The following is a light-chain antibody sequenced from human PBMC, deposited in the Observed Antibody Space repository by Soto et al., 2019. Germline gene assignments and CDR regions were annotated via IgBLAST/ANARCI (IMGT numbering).Light chain of an antibody. Sequence: QSALTQPAPVSGSPGQSITISCTGTSSDVGGYNYVSWYQQHPGKAPKLMIYEVSNRPSGVSNRFSGSKSSNTASLTISGLQAEDEADYYCSSYTSSSTLVFGGGTKLTVL. CDR3: SSYTSSSTLV. J-gene: IGLJ2*01. CDR1: SSDVGGYNY. V-gene: IGLV2-14*01. CDR2: EVS.